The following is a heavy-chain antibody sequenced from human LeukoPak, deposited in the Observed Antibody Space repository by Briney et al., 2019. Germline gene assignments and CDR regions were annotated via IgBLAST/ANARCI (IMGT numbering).Heavy chain of an antibody. J-gene: IGHJ4*02. CDR3: ARQNDRSHDS. D-gene: IGHD1-1*01. V-gene: IGHV4-39*01. Sequence: SETLSLTCTVSGGSISSSSYYWGWIRQPPGKGLEWIGSIYYSGSTYYNPSLKSRVTISVDTSKNQFSLKLRSVTAADTAVYYCARQNDRSHDSWGQGTLVTVSS. CDR1: GGSISSSSYY. CDR2: IYYSGST.